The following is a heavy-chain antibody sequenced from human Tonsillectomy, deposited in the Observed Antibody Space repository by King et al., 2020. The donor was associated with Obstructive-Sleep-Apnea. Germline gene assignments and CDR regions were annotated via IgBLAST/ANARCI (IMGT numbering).Heavy chain of an antibody. D-gene: IGHD4-17*01. CDR3: AKGLFYGDYEGWPYYFDY. J-gene: IGHJ4*02. CDR2: ISYDGSNK. V-gene: IGHV3-30*18. CDR1: GFTFSSFG. Sequence: VQLVESGGGVVQPGRSLRLSCAASGFTFSSFGMHWVRQAPGKGLEWVAVISYDGSNKYYADSVKGRFSISRDNSKNTLYLQMNSLRPEDTAVYFCAKGLFYGDYEGWPYYFDYWGQGTLVTVSS.